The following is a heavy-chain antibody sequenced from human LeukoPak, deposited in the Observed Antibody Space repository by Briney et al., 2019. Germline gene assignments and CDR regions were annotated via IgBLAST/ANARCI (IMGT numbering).Heavy chain of an antibody. Sequence: GTSLTLSCAGCGFTFNSDAKNWARKAPGKVLDWVSAIRGSGGSTYYASSVKGRFTIARDNSKNTLYLQMNSLRAEDTAVYYSAKLRYYDCSLDYWGQGTLVTVSS. CDR3: AKLRYYDCSLDY. J-gene: IGHJ4*02. CDR2: IRGSGGST. D-gene: IGHD3-22*01. CDR1: GFTFNSDA. V-gene: IGHV3-23*01.